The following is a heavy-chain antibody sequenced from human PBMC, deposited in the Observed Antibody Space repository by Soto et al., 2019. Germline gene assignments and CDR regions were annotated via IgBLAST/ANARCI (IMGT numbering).Heavy chain of an antibody. CDR1: GGSISSSDFY. J-gene: IGHJ6*02. V-gene: IGHV4-39*06. CDR3: ARDFRKGRYYYYGMDV. Sequence: SETRSLTCTVSGGSISSSDFYWGWLRQTPGKGLEFIGSMYYSGTTYYNPSLKSRVTISVDTSKNQFTLKLSSVTAADTAVYYCARDFRKGRYYYYGMDVWGQGTTVTVSS. CDR2: MYYSGTT.